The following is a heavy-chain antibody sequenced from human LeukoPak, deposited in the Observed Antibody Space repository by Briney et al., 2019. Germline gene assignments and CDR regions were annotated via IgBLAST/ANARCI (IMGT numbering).Heavy chain of an antibody. CDR2: IYYSGST. V-gene: IGHV4-30-4*01. D-gene: IGHD1-1*01. CDR3: ARVELYYYGMDV. CDR1: GGSISSGDYY. J-gene: IGHJ6*02. Sequence: PSQTLSLTCTVSGGSISSGDYYWSWIRQPPGKGLEWIGYIYYSGSTYYNPSLKSRVTISVDTSKNQFSLKLSSVTAADTAVYYCARVELYYYGMDVWGQGATVTVPS.